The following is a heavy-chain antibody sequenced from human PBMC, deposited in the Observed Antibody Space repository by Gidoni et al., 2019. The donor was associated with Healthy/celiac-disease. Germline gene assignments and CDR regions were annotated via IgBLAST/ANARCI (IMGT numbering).Heavy chain of an antibody. CDR3: AKDEGRDGYNYISYYFDY. V-gene: IGHV3-23*01. Sequence: EVQLLESGGGLVQPGGSLRLSCAAYGFPFSSYSMSWVRQAPGTCRNWVRQAPGRGLEWVSAISGSGGSTYYADSVKGRFTISRDNSKNTLYLQMNSLRAEDTAVYYCAKDEGRDGYNYISYYFDYWGQGTLVTVSS. J-gene: IGHJ4*02. CDR1: GFPFSSYS. D-gene: IGHD5-12*01. CDR2: ISGSGGST.